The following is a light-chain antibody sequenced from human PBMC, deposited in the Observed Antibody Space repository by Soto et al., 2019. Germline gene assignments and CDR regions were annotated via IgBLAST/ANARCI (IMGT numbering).Light chain of an antibody. Sequence: DIQMTQSPSTLSASVGDRVTITCRASQSISSWLAWYQQKPGKAPKLLIYKASSLESGVPSRFSGSGSGTAFTLTISSLQPDDFATYYCQQYNRYSPTFDQGTKVEIK. CDR3: QQYNRYSPT. CDR2: KAS. V-gene: IGKV1-5*03. CDR1: QSISSW. J-gene: IGKJ1*01.